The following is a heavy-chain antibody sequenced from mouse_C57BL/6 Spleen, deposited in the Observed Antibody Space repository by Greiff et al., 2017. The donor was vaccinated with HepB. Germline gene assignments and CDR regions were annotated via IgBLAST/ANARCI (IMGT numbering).Heavy chain of an antibody. J-gene: IGHJ1*03. Sequence: EVKLQESGGGLVKPGGSLKLSCAASGFTFSSYTMSWVRQTPEKRLEWVATISGGGGNTYYPDSVKGRFTISRDNAKNTLYLQMSSLRSEDTALYYCARHYGSSYGYFDVWGTGTTVTVSS. CDR1: GFTFSSYT. CDR3: ARHYGSSYGYFDV. CDR2: ISGGGGNT. D-gene: IGHD1-1*01. V-gene: IGHV5-9*01.